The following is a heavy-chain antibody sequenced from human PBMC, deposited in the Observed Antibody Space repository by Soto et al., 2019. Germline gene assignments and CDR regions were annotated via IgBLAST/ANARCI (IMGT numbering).Heavy chain of an antibody. Sequence: DEQLVESGGALVQPGGSLRLSCAASGFIVSANYMSWVRQAPGQGLEWVAVIYSGGGIYYRDSVKGRFTISRDHSKNTVYLQMNSLRAEGLGVYYCMSRPRAWGQGTLVTVSS. J-gene: IGHJ5*02. D-gene: IGHD6-6*01. CDR2: IYSGGGI. CDR3: MSRPRA. CDR1: GFIVSANY. V-gene: IGHV3-66*01.